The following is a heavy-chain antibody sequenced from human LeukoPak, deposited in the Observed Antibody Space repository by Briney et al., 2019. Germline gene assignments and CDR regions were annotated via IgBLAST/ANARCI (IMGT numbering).Heavy chain of an antibody. CDR2: ISAYNGNT. J-gene: IGHJ3*02. Sequence: GASVKVSCKASGYTFTSYGISWVRQAPGQGLEWMGWISAYNGNTNYAQKLQGRVTMTTDASTSTAYMELRSLRSDDTAVYYCARGIQNYDFWSGYYSPHDAFDIWGKGTMVTVSS. D-gene: IGHD3-3*01. V-gene: IGHV1-18*01. CDR1: GYTFTSYG. CDR3: ARGIQNYDFWSGYYSPHDAFDI.